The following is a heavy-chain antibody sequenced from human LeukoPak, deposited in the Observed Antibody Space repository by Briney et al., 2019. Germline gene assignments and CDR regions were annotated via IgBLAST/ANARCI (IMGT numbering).Heavy chain of an antibody. J-gene: IGHJ4*02. CDR3: ARVYRSSSGYCFDY. CDR1: GFIYSSYW. CDR2: IKQDGSEK. V-gene: IGHV3-7*01. Sequence: SGGSLRLSCAASGFIYSSYWMTWVRQAPGKGLEWVANIKQDGSEKYDVDSVKGRFTISRDNAQNSLYLQMSSLRAEDTAVYYCARVYRSSSGYCFDYWGQGTLVTVSS. D-gene: IGHD6-6*01.